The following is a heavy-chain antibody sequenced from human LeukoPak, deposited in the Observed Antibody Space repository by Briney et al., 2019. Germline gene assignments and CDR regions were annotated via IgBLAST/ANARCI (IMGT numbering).Heavy chain of an antibody. CDR3: ARAEWSNWYFDL. Sequence: GGSLRLSCAASGFTFSTYWMNWVRQAPGKGLEWVANIKQDGSQKYYVDSVKGRFTLSRDSAKNSLYLQMNSLRAEDTAVYYCARAEWSNWYFDLWGRGTLVTVSS. D-gene: IGHD3-3*01. CDR1: GFTFSTYW. J-gene: IGHJ2*01. V-gene: IGHV3-7*03. CDR2: IKQDGSQK.